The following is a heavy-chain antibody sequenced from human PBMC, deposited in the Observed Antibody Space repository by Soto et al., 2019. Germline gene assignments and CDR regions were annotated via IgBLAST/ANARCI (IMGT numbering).Heavy chain of an antibody. D-gene: IGHD3-10*01. V-gene: IGHV3-49*04. CDR1: GFIFRDYA. Sequence: PGGSLRLSCTASGFIFRDYALSWVRQAPGKGLEWVGFIRTQAHGGTTEYVASVKGRFTISRDDSKSIAYLQMNRLKTEDTAVYHCARPTYKRYYYGSGSPGQYGLDVWGQGTTVTVSS. CDR2: IRTQAHGGTT. J-gene: IGHJ6*02. CDR3: ARPTYKRYYYGSGSPGQYGLDV.